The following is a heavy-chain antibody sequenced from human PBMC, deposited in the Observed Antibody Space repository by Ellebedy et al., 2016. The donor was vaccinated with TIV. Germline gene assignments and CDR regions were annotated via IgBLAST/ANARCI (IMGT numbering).Heavy chain of an antibody. CDR2: IRYDGSNK. CDR1: GFTFSSYG. V-gene: IGHV3-30*02. CDR3: AKDPLGYSTPSYCDY. D-gene: IGHD2-15*01. J-gene: IGHJ4*02. Sequence: GESLKISCAASGFTFSSYGMHWVRQAPGKGLEWVAFIRYDGSNKYYADSVKGRFTISRDNSRNTLYLQMNSLRAEDTAVYYCAKDPLGYSTPSYCDYWGQGTLVTVSS.